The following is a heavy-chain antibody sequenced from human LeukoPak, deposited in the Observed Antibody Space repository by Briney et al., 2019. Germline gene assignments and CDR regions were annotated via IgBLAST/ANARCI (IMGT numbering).Heavy chain of an antibody. V-gene: IGHV3-15*01. CDR1: GFTFSSYS. Sequence: PGGSLRLSCAASGFTFSSYSMNWVRQAPGKGLEWVGRIKSKTDGGTTDYAAPVKGRFTISRDDSKDTLYLQMNSLRTEDTAVYYCTSLRGSSSQYFQYWGQGTLVTVSS. CDR3: TSLRGSSSQYFQY. D-gene: IGHD6-13*01. J-gene: IGHJ1*01. CDR2: IKSKTDGGTT.